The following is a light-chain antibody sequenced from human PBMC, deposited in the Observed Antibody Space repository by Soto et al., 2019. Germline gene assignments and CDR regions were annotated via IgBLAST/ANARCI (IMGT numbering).Light chain of an antibody. J-gene: IGLJ2*01. Sequence: QSVLTQPPSASGTPGQRVTISCSGSSSNIGSNYVYWYQQLPGTDPQLLIYRNSERPSGVPDRFSGSKSGTSASLAISGLRSEDEADYYCAAWDDSLSGVVFGGGTKVTVL. V-gene: IGLV1-47*01. CDR2: RNS. CDR3: AAWDDSLSGVV. CDR1: SSNIGSNY.